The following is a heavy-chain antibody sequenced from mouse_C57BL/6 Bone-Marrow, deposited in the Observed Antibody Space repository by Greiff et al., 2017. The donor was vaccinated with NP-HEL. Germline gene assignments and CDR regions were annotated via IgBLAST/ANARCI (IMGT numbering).Heavy chain of an antibody. V-gene: IGHV1-64*01. CDR2: IHPNSGST. CDR1: GYTFTSYW. J-gene: IGHJ2*01. Sequence: QVQLQQPGAELVKPGASVKLSCKASGYTFTSYWMHWVKQRPGQGLEWIGMIHPNSGSTNYKEKFKSKATLTVDKSSSTAYMQLSSLTSEDSAVYYCAVHYGNSEFDYGGQGTTLTVSS. D-gene: IGHD2-1*01. CDR3: AVHYGNSEFDY.